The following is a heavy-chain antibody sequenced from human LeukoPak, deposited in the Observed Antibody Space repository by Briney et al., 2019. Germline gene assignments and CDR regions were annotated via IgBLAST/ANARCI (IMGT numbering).Heavy chain of an antibody. V-gene: IGHV4-34*01. CDR1: GGPFSGYY. CDR2: INHSGST. J-gene: IGHJ6*03. Sequence: SETLSLTCAVYGGPFSGYYWSWIRQPPGKGLEWIGEINHSGSTNYNPSLKSRVTISVDTSKNQFSLKLSSVTAADTAVYYCARLGPRYYYYYMDVWGKGTTVTISS. CDR3: ARLGPRYYYYYMDV.